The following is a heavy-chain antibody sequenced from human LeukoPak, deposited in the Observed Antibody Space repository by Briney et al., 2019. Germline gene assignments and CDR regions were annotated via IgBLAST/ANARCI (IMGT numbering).Heavy chain of an antibody. CDR2: ISSSSSYI. CDR3: ARDSGYCSGGSCFSFDP. J-gene: IGHJ5*02. Sequence: SGGSLRLSCAASGFTFSSYSMNWVRQAPGKGLEWVSSISSSSSYIYYADSVKGRFTISRDNAKNSLYLQMNSLRAEDTAVYYCARDSGYCSGGSCFSFDPWGQGTLVTVSS. CDR1: GFTFSSYS. V-gene: IGHV3-21*01. D-gene: IGHD2-15*01.